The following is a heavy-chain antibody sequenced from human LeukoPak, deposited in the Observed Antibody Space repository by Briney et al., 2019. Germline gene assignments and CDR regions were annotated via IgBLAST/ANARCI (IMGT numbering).Heavy chain of an antibody. V-gene: IGHV3-53*01. CDR1: GFTVSSNY. CDR3: ARDVYIAASGVNWFDP. CDR2: IYSGGNT. D-gene: IGHD6-13*01. J-gene: IGHJ5*02. Sequence: PGGSLRLSCAAPGFTVSSNYMSRVRQAPGKGLQWVSVIYSGGNTYYADSVKGRFTISRDNSKNTLYLQMNSLRAEDTAVYYCARDVYIAASGVNWFDPWGQGTLVTVSS.